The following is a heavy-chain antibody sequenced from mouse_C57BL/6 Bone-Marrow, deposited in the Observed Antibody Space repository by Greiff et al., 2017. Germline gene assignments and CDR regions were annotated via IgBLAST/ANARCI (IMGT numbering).Heavy chain of an antibody. CDR2: ISSGSGTI. CDR1: GFTFSDYG. D-gene: IGHD4-1*01. J-gene: IGHJ2*01. CDR3: ARRELGYFDY. Sequence: EVQLQQSGGGLVKPGASLKLSCAASGFTFSDYGMHWVRQAPGKGLEWVAYISSGSGTIYYADTVKGRFTISRDNATNTLFLQMTSLRSEDTAMYYCARRELGYFDYWGQGTTLTVSS. V-gene: IGHV5-17*01.